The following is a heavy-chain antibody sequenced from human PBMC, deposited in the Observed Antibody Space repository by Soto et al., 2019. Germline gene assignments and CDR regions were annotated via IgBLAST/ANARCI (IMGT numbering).Heavy chain of an antibody. J-gene: IGHJ4*02. CDR2: IYYSGST. D-gene: IGHD2-2*01. V-gene: IGHV4-59*01. Sequence: SETLSLTCTVSGASISSYYWSWIRQPPGKGLEWIGYIYYSGSTNYNPSLKSRVTISVDTSKNQFSLKLSSVTAADTAVYYWARHLVISTSCFDYGAQGTLVTVP. CDR1: GASISSYY. CDR3: ARHLVISTSCFDY.